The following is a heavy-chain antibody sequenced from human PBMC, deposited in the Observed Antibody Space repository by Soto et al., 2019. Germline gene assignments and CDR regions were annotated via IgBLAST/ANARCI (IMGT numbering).Heavy chain of an antibody. Sequence: GESLKISCKGSGYSFTSYWIGWVRQMPGKGLEWMGIIYPGDSDTRYSPSFQGQVTISADKSISTAYLQWSSLKASDTAMYYCARSESVVPAFDAFDIWGQGTMVTVSS. J-gene: IGHJ3*02. CDR3: ARSESVVPAFDAFDI. D-gene: IGHD2-2*01. CDR1: GYSFTSYW. V-gene: IGHV5-51*01. CDR2: IYPGDSDT.